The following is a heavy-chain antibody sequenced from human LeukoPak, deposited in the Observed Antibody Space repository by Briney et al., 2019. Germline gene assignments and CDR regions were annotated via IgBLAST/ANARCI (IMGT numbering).Heavy chain of an antibody. V-gene: IGHV4-59*12. D-gene: IGHD4-17*01. J-gene: IGHJ4*02. CDR1: GGSISSYY. Sequence: KSSETLSLTCTVSGGSISSYYWSWIRQPPGKGLEWIGYIYYSGSTNYNPSLKSRVTISVDTSKNQFSLKLSSVTAADTAVYYCARDTVTSAPGQLWGQGTLVTVPS. CDR2: IYYSGST. CDR3: ARDTVTSAPGQL.